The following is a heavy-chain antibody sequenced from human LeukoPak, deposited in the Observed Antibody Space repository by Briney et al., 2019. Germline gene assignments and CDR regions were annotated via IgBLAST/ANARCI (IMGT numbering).Heavy chain of an antibody. D-gene: IGHD4-17*01. V-gene: IGHV3-23*01. CDR3: ARVAYGDHGRYYYYYMDV. Sequence: GGSLRLTCAASESHAMTWVRQGPGKGPEWVSAISRSGGSTYYADSVKGRFTISRDNSKNTLYLQMNSLRAEDTAVYYCARVAYGDHGRYYYYYMDVWGKGTTVTVSS. CDR2: ISRSGGST. CDR1: ESHA. J-gene: IGHJ6*03.